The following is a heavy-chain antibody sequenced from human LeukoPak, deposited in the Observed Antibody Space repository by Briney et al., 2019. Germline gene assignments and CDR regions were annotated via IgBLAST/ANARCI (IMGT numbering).Heavy chain of an antibody. J-gene: IGHJ4*02. CDR2: IYYSGST. CDR1: GGSISPYY. D-gene: IGHD3-22*01. CDR3: ARVRLDPQWLPTSFES. V-gene: IGHV4-59*01. Sequence: SETLSLTCTGSGGSISPYYWSWIRQPPGEGLEWIGYIYYSGSTNYNPSLKSRVTISLDTSKNQFSLKLTSLTAADTAVYYCARVRLDPQWLPTSFESWGQGTLVTVSS.